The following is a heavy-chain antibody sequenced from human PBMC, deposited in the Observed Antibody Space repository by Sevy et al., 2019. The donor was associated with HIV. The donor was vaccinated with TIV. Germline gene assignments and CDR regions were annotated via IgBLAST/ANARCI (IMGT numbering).Heavy chain of an antibody. CDR1: GFTFRTFA. Sequence: GGSLRLSCAASGFTFRTFAMSWVRQAPGKGLQWVSSISDTVTSTYYAESVEGRFTISRDNSKKTLYLQMNSLRAEDTALYYCAKYAGDFPHFDYWGQGTLVTVSS. CDR3: AKYAGDFPHFDY. V-gene: IGHV3-23*01. J-gene: IGHJ4*02. CDR2: ISDTVTST. D-gene: IGHD7-27*01.